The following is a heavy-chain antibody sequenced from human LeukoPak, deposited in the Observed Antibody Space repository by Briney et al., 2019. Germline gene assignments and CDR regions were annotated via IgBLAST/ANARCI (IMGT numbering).Heavy chain of an antibody. J-gene: IGHJ4*02. CDR3: ARGAYGDK. V-gene: IGHV1-18*01. CDR1: GYTLTSYG. Sequence: GASVKVSCEASGYTLTSYGINWMRQAPGQGLERMGWISIQSGNTNYAQKVQGRLTLTTDRSTNTAYMELRSLRSDDTAVYYCARGAYGDKWGQGTMVTVSS. CDR2: ISIQSGNT. D-gene: IGHD4-17*01.